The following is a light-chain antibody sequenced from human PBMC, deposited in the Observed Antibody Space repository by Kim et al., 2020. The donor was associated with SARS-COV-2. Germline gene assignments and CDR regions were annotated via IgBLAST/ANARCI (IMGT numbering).Light chain of an antibody. CDR3: QQRAKWPPWT. Sequence: EIVLTQSPATLSLSPGERATLSCRASLSVSNYLAWYQHKPGQAPSLLIYDASNRATGVPPRFSGSGSGTDFTLTISGLEPEDSAVYYCQQRAKWPPWTFGQGTKVDIK. J-gene: IGKJ1*01. V-gene: IGKV3-11*01. CDR1: LSVSNY. CDR2: DAS.